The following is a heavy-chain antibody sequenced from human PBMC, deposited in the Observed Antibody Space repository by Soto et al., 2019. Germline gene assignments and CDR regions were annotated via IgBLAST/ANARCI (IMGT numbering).Heavy chain of an antibody. CDR1: GFTFSSYG. Sequence: QPGGSLRLSCAASGFTFSSYGMHWVRQAPGKGLEWVAVIWYDGSNKYYADSVKGRFTISRDNSKNTLYLQMNSLRAEDTAVYYCARDGVIVVVPAAMEDDAFDIWGQGTMVTVSS. J-gene: IGHJ3*02. V-gene: IGHV3-33*01. CDR3: ARDGVIVVVPAAMEDDAFDI. D-gene: IGHD2-2*01. CDR2: IWYDGSNK.